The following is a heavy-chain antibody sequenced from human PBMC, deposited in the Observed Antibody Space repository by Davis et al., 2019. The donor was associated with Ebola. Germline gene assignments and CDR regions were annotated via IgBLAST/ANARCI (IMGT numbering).Heavy chain of an antibody. CDR3: VRTTYGAPEY. CDR1: GFTFSNFY. J-gene: IGHJ4*02. D-gene: IGHD4-17*01. CDR2: ISSDGGIT. Sequence: PGGSLRLSCAASGFTFSNFYMNWFRQAPGKGLVYVSRISSDGGITSYADSVKGRFTISRDNAKSTLYLQMNSLTAEDTAVYYCVRTTYGAPEYWGQGTLVTVSS. V-gene: IGHV3-74*01.